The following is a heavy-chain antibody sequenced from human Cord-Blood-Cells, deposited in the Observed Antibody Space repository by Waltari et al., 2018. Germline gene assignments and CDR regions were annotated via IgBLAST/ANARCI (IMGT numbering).Heavy chain of an antibody. J-gene: IGHJ6*02. D-gene: IGHD1-26*01. V-gene: IGHV3-21*01. CDR2: ISSSSSYI. Sequence: EVQLVESGGGLVKPGGSLRLSCAASGFTFSSYSRNGVRQAPGKGLEWVSSISSSSSYIYYADSVKGRFTISRDNAKNSLYLQMNSLRAEDTAVYYCARDFGGSYYYYYGMDVWGQGTTVTVSS. CDR3: ARDFGGSYYYYYGMDV. CDR1: GFTFSSYS.